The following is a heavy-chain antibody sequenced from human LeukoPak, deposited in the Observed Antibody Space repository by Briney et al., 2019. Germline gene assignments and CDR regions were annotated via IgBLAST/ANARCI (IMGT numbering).Heavy chain of an antibody. CDR3: ARVVAARPRGYTFDI. Sequence: SETLSLTCAVYGGSFSGYYWSWIRQPPGKGLEWIGEINHSGSTNYNPSLKSRVTISVDTSKNQFSLKLNSVTPEDTAVYYCARVVAARPRGYTFDIWGQGTMVTVSS. CDR2: INHSGST. D-gene: IGHD6-6*01. J-gene: IGHJ3*02. V-gene: IGHV4-34*01. CDR1: GGSFSGYY.